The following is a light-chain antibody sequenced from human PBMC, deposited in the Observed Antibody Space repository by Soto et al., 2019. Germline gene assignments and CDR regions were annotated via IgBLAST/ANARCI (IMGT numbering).Light chain of an antibody. CDR3: CSYAGRSTLV. Sequence: QSALTQPASVSGSPGQSITISCTGTSSDVGSYNLVSWYQQHPGKAPKLMIYEVSQRPSGVSHRFSGSKSGNTASLTISGLQAEDEADYYCCSYAGRSTLVFGGGTKLTVL. CDR2: EVS. CDR1: SSDVGSYNL. V-gene: IGLV2-23*02. J-gene: IGLJ2*01.